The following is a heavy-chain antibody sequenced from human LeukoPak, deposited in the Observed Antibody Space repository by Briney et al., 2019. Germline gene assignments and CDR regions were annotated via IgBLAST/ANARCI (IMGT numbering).Heavy chain of an antibody. D-gene: IGHD5-24*01. CDR2: ISYDGSNK. V-gene: IGHV3-30*03. CDR3: ARNFRDGYNNSFDY. Sequence: GGSLRLSCAASGFTFSSYGMHWVRQAPGKGLEWVAVISYDGSNKYYADSVKGRFTISRDNSKNTLYLQMNSLRAEDTAVYYCARNFRDGYNNSFDYWGQGTLVTVSS. CDR1: GFTFSSYG. J-gene: IGHJ4*02.